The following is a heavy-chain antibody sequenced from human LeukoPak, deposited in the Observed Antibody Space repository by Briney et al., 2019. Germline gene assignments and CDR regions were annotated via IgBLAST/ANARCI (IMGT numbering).Heavy chain of an antibody. Sequence: PGGSLRLSCAASGFSFSSNSMSWVRQAPGKGLEWVSAISGSGGRTFYADSVKGRFTISRDNSKNTLYLQMNSLRAEDTAVYYCAKSSSVAGYYYYYYMDVWGKGTTVTVSS. CDR3: AKSSSVAGYYYYYYMDV. CDR2: ISGSGGRT. V-gene: IGHV3-23*01. D-gene: IGHD6-19*01. J-gene: IGHJ6*03. CDR1: GFSFSSNS.